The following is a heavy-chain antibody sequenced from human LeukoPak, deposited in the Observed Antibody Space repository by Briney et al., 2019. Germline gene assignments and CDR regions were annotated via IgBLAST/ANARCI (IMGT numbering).Heavy chain of an antibody. CDR3: ARDLYSGSYFYYFDY. CDR2: INPNSGGT. CDR1: GYTFTGYY. D-gene: IGHD1-26*01. J-gene: IGHJ4*02. V-gene: IGHV1-2*06. Sequence: ASVKVSCKASGYTFTGYYMHWVRQAPGQGLEWMGRINPNSGGTNYAQKFQGRVTMTRDTSISTAYMDLSRLRSDDTAVYYCARDLYSGSYFYYFDYWGQGTLVTVSS.